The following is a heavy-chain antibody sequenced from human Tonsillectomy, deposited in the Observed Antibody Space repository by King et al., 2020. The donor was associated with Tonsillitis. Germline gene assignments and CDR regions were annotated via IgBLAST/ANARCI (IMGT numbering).Heavy chain of an antibody. Sequence: VQLVESGGGLVQPGGSLRLSCAASGFTVSSNYMNWVRQAPGKGLEWVSVIYSDGRTYYADSVKGRFTISRHNSKNTLYLQMNSLRAEDTAVYYCARALEDYMAVGGKGTTVPVSS. J-gene: IGHJ6*03. CDR1: GFTVSSNY. V-gene: IGHV3-53*04. CDR3: ARALEDYMAV. CDR2: IYSDGRT. D-gene: IGHD3-3*01.